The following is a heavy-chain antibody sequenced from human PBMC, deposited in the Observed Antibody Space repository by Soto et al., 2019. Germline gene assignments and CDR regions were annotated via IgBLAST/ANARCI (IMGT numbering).Heavy chain of an antibody. CDR2: ISGSGGST. CDR3: AKDNTAMDYYYYYYGMDV. Sequence: GGSLRLSCAASGSTFSSYAMSWVRQAPGKGLEWVSAISGSGGSTYYADSVKGRFTISRDNSKNTLYLQMNSLRAEDTAVYYCAKDNTAMDYYYYYYGMDVWGQGTTVTVSS. V-gene: IGHV3-23*01. CDR1: GSTFSSYA. J-gene: IGHJ6*02. D-gene: IGHD5-18*01.